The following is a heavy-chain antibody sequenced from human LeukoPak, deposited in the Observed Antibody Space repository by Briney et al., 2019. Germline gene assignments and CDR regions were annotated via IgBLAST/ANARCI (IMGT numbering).Heavy chain of an antibody. J-gene: IGHJ4*02. Sequence: GRSLRLSCAASGFTFSSYGMHWVRQAPGKGLEWVAVTWYDGSNKYYEDSVKGRSTISRDKSKNTLYLQMNSLRAEDTAIYYCAKCPSGSSWPNYFDYWGQGTLVTVSS. CDR2: TWYDGSNK. D-gene: IGHD6-13*01. CDR3: AKCPSGSSWPNYFDY. CDR1: GFTFSSYG. V-gene: IGHV3-33*03.